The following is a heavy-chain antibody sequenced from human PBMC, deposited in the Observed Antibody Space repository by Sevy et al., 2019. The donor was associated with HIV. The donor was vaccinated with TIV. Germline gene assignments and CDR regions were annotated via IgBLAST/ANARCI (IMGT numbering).Heavy chain of an antibody. Sequence: GGCLRLSCAASGFSFSTYWMHWVRQAPGKGLERVANIKQDESEKYYVASVKGRFTISRDNAKNSVYLEMNSMRPEDTALYYCAKGNSGSFDYWGQGTLVHVSS. V-gene: IGHV3-7*01. D-gene: IGHD3-22*01. CDR1: GFSFSTYW. J-gene: IGHJ4*02. CDR2: IKQDESEK. CDR3: AKGNSGSFDY.